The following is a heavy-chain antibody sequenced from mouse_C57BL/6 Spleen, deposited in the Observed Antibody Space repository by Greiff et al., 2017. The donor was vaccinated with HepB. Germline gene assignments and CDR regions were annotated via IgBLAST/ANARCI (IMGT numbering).Heavy chain of an antibody. CDR2: IDPSDSYT. Sequence: QVQLKQPGAELVMPGASVKLSCKASGYTFTSYWMHWVKQRPGQGLEWIGEIDPSDSYTNYNQKFKGKSTLTVDKSSSTAYMQLSSLTSEDSAVYYCARGNLPTYAMDYWGQGTSVTVSS. CDR3: ARGNLPTYAMDY. J-gene: IGHJ4*01. V-gene: IGHV1-69*01. CDR1: GYTFTSYW.